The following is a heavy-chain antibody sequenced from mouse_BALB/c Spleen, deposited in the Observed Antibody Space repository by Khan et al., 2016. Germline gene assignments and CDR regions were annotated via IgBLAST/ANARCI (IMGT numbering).Heavy chain of an antibody. J-gene: IGHJ3*01. CDR2: ISSGGSYT. Sequence: EVELVESGGGLVKPGGSLKLSCAASGFTFSSYAMSWVRQSPEKRLEWVAEISSGGSYTYYPDTVTGRFTISRDNAKNTLYLEMSSLRSEDTAMYYCASDRGYGSPFAYWGQGTLVTVSA. D-gene: IGHD1-1*01. CDR1: GFTFSSYA. V-gene: IGHV5-9-4*01. CDR3: ASDRGYGSPFAY.